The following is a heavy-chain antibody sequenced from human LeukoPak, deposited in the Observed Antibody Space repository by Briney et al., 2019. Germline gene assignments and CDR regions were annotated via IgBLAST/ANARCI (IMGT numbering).Heavy chain of an antibody. CDR2: ISPNSGDT. Sequence: ASVKVSCKASGDTFTGYYMHWVRQAPGQGLEWMGWISPNSGDTDIAQKFQGRVTMTRDTSIATSYMEVDSLTSDDTAVYYCARESACGTTNCLAPADWLDPWGQGTLVIISS. J-gene: IGHJ5*02. CDR3: ARESACGTTNCLAPADWLDP. V-gene: IGHV1-2*02. CDR1: GDTFTGYY. D-gene: IGHD2-2*01.